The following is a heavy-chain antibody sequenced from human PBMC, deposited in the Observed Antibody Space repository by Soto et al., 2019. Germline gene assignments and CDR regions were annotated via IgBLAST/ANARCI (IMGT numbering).Heavy chain of an antibody. Sequence: QVQLVQSGAEVKKPGASVKVSCKASGYTFTSYDINWVRQATGQGLEWMGWMNPNSGNTGYAQKFQGRVTMSRNTPISTAYMELSSLRSEDTAVYYCAREHYDFPDPDYYYYYGMDVWGQGTTVTVSS. J-gene: IGHJ6*02. CDR2: MNPNSGNT. CDR1: GYTFTSYD. CDR3: AREHYDFPDPDYYYYYGMDV. V-gene: IGHV1-8*01. D-gene: IGHD3-3*01.